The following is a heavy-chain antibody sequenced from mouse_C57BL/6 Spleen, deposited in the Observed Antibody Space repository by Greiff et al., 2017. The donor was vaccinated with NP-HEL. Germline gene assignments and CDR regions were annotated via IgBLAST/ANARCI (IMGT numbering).Heavy chain of an antibody. V-gene: IGHV1-15*01. D-gene: IGHD2-4*01. CDR3: TRRGYYDYNFDY. Sequence: QVQLQQSGAELVRPGASVTLSCKASGYTFTDYEMHWVKQTPVHGLEWIGAIDPETGGTAYNQKFKGKAILTADKSSSTAYMELRSLTSEDSAVYYCTRRGYYDYNFDYWGQGTPLTVSS. J-gene: IGHJ2*01. CDR1: GYTFTDYE. CDR2: IDPETGGT.